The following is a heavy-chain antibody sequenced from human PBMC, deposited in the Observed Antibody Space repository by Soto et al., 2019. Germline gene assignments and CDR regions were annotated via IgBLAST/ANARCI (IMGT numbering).Heavy chain of an antibody. CDR1: GGSISSRSSF. D-gene: IGHD3-9*01. J-gene: IGHJ6*02. V-gene: IGHV4-39*01. Sequence: PSETLSLTCTVSGGSISSRSSFWVWIRQSPGKALEWIGSIYYSGITYYNPSLESRVTISVDTSQNQFSLKVTSVAAPDTAVYSCARNNTDWYNAEYYNYFIMDVWGPGTTVTVSS. CDR2: IYYSGIT. CDR3: ARNNTDWYNAEYYNYFIMDV.